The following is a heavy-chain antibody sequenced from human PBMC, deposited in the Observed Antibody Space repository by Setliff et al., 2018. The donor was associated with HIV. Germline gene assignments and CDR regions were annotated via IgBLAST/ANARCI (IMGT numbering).Heavy chain of an antibody. CDR2: INAGNGNT. D-gene: IGHD5-12*01. CDR3: ARGGIYVDINDY. V-gene: IGHV1-3*01. CDR1: GYTFTSYA. Sequence: ASVKVSCKASGYTFTSYAMHWVRQAPGQRLEWMGWINAGNGNTKYSQKFQGRVTITRDTSASTAYMELSSLRSEDTAVYYCARGGIYVDINDYWGQVSGGHRLL. J-gene: IGHJ4*02.